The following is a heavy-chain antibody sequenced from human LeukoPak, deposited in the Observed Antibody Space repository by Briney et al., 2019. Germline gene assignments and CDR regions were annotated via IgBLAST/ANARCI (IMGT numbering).Heavy chain of an antibody. J-gene: IGHJ4*02. CDR1: GLTFSSYS. Sequence: GGSLRLSCAPSGLTFSSYSMNWVRQAPGKGLEWVSSISSSSSYIYYADSVKGRFNISRDNAKNSLYLQMTSLRAEDTAVYYCARDRDYYDSSGYRASDYWGQGTLVTVSS. D-gene: IGHD3-22*01. CDR3: ARDRDYYDSSGYRASDY. CDR2: ISSSSSYI. V-gene: IGHV3-21*01.